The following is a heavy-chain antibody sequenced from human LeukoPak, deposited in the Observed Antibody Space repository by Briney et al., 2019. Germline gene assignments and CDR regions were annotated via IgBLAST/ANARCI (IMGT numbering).Heavy chain of an antibody. CDR2: INHSGST. V-gene: IGHV4-34*01. CDR1: GGSFSGYY. CDR3: ARGAAAAWLGY. Sequence: PSETLSLTCAVYGGSFSGYYWSWIRQPPGKGLEWIGEINHSGSTNYNPSLKSRVTISVDTSKNQFSLKLSSVTAADTAVYYCARGAAAAWLGYWGQGTLVTVSS. J-gene: IGHJ4*02. D-gene: IGHD6-13*01.